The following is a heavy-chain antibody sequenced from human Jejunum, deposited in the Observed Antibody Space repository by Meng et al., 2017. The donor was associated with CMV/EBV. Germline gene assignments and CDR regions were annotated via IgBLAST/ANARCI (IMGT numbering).Heavy chain of an antibody. D-gene: IGHD2-8*01. CDR1: GSVITDYYS. CDR2: ISYSGNT. CDR3: ARGWADIRLSGVMDL. Sequence: GSVITDYYSWSWIRQPPGKGLEWVAYISYSGNTNANPSLKSRVSISADAAKNLFSLRLTSVTTADTAVYYCARGWADIRLSGVMDLWGQGTTVTVSS. V-gene: IGHV4-61*01. J-gene: IGHJ6*02.